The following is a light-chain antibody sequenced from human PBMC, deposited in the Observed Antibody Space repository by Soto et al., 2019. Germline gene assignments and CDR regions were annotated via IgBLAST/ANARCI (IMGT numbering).Light chain of an antibody. CDR2: DAL. CDR1: QSITTY. Sequence: EIVLTQSPGTLSLSPGDRATLSCRASQSITTYLAWYQHKPGQAPRLLIYDALNRATGIPARFSGSGSGTDFTLTISSLEPEDFAIYYCQQRSDWPLFSFGPGTKVDI. CDR3: QQRSDWPLFS. J-gene: IGKJ3*01. V-gene: IGKV3-11*01.